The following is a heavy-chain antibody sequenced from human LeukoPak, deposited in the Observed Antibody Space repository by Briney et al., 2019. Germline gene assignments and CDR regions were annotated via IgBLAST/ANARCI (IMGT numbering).Heavy chain of an antibody. CDR2: IKSNIDGGTT. V-gene: IGHV3-15*07. Sequence: GGSLRLSCVVSGVTFSHLWMNWVRQAPGKGPEWVGRIKSNIDGGTTDYAAPLKGRFTISRDDSKDTLYLQMNSLETEDTAIYYCAKRRYYDSSGYPRRGIDYWGQGTLVTVSS. CDR3: AKRRYYDSSGYPRRGIDY. D-gene: IGHD3-22*01. CDR1: GVTFSHLW. J-gene: IGHJ4*02.